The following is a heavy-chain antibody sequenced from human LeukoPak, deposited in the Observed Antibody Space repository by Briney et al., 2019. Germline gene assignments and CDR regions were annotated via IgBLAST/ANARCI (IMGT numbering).Heavy chain of an antibody. CDR3: ARDADLTEGRSPYYYGMDV. CDR2: ISSSSSYI. J-gene: IGHJ6*02. V-gene: IGHV3-21*01. Sequence: GGSLRLSCAASGFTFSSYSMNWVRQAPGKGLEWVSSISSSSSYIYYADSVKGRFTISRDNAKNSLYLQMNSLRAEDTAVYYCARDADLTEGRSPYYYGMDVWGQGTTVTVSS. CDR1: GFTFSSYS. D-gene: IGHD1-14*01.